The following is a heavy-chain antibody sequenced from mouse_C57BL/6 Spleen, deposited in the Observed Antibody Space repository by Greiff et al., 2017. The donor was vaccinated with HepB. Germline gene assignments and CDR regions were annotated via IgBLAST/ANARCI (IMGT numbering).Heavy chain of an antibody. CDR3: ARDYGSPPYWYFDV. CDR1: GYAFSSSW. CDR2: IYPGDGDT. V-gene: IGHV1-82*01. J-gene: IGHJ1*03. Sequence: VQLQQSGPELVKPGASVKISCKASGYAFSSSWMNWVKQRPGKGLEWIGRIYPGDGDTNYNGKFKGKATLTADKSSSTAYMQLSSLTSEDSAVYFCARDYGSPPYWYFDVWGTGTTVTVSS. D-gene: IGHD1-1*01.